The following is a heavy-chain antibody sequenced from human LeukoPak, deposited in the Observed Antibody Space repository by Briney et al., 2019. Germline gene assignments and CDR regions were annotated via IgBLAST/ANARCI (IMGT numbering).Heavy chain of an antibody. CDR1: GFTFTSSA. CDR3: AADSGYSSSWPLDY. Sequence: ASVKVSCKASGFTFTSSAMQWVRQARGQRLEWIGWIVVGSGNTNYAQKFQERVTITRDMSTSTAYMELSSLRSEDTAVYYCAADSGYSSSWPLDYWGQGTLVTVSS. V-gene: IGHV1-58*02. J-gene: IGHJ4*02. CDR2: IVVGSGNT. D-gene: IGHD6-13*01.